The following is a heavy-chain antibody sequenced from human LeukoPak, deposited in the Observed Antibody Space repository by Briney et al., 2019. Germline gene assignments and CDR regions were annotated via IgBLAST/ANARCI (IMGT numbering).Heavy chain of an antibody. CDR3: AREVDIVVVTAANFDR. CDR2: TYYRSKWYS. D-gene: IGHD2-21*02. Sequence: SQTLSLTCVISEDSVSSNSAAWNWIRQSPSRGLEWLGRTYYRSKWYSDYAVSVESRIIINPDTSKNLFSLQLNSVTPEDTAIYYCAREVDIVVVTAANFDRWGQGTLVTVSS. V-gene: IGHV6-1*01. CDR1: EDSVSSNSAA. J-gene: IGHJ4*02.